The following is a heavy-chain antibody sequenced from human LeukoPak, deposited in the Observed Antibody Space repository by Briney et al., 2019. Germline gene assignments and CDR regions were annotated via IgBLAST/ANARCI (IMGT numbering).Heavy chain of an antibody. V-gene: IGHV3-23*01. CDR1: GFTFSSYA. CDR2: IGGSGGST. Sequence: PGGSLRLSCAAPGFTFSSYAMSWVRQAPGKGLEWVSAIGGSGGSTYYADSVKGRFTISRDNSKNTLYLQMNSLRAEDTAVHYCAKVYSSSCQDVCYFEYWGQGTLVTVSS. D-gene: IGHD6-13*01. J-gene: IGHJ4*02. CDR3: AKVYSSSCQDVCYFEY.